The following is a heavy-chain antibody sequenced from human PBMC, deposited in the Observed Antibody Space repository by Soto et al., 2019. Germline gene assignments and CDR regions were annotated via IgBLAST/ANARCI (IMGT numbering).Heavy chain of an antibody. J-gene: IGHJ4*02. CDR3: ARDFEY. CDR2: INSDGSST. Sequence: EVQLVESGGGLVQPGGSLRLSCEASGFTFSTFWMHWVRQAPGKGLVWVSRINSDGSSTNYADSVKGRVTISRDNAKNTLSLPLNSRRPEDTAVYYCARDFEYWGQGTLVTVSS. V-gene: IGHV3-74*01. CDR1: GFTFSTFW.